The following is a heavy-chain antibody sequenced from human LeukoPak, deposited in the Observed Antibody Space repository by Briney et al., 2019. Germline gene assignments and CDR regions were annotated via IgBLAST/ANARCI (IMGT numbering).Heavy chain of an antibody. CDR3: ARDRTDYYYYMDV. J-gene: IGHJ6*03. V-gene: IGHV3-7*01. CDR1: GFTFSSYW. Sequence: GGSLRLSCAASGFTFSSYWMSWVRQAPGKGLEWVANIKQDGSEKYYVDSVKGRFTISRDNAKNSLYLQMNSLRAEDTAVYYCARDRTDYYYYMDVWGKGTTVTVSS. CDR2: IKQDGSEK.